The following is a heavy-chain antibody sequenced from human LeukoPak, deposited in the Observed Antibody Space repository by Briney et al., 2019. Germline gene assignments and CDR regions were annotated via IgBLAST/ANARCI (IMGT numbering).Heavy chain of an antibody. Sequence: AGGSLRLSCAASGFTFSSYAMSWVRQAPGKGPEWVSAISGSGGSTDYADSVKGRFTISRDKSKNTLYLQMNSLGAEVTAVYYCAKGGTNWGIAARRWDYWGQGTLVTVSS. V-gene: IGHV3-23*01. CDR3: AKGGTNWGIAARRWDY. D-gene: IGHD6-6*01. CDR1: GFTFSSYA. CDR2: ISGSGGST. J-gene: IGHJ4*02.